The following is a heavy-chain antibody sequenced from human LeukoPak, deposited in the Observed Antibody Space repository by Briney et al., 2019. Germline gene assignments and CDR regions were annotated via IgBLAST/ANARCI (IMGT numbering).Heavy chain of an antibody. D-gene: IGHD6-19*01. Sequence: GGSLRLSCAASGFTFSSYAMHWVRQAPGKGLEWVAVISYDGSNKYYADSVKGRFTISRDNSKNTLYLQMNSLRAEDTAVYYCATFSGSGRAFDYWGQGTLVTVSS. CDR1: GFTFSSYA. CDR2: ISYDGSNK. CDR3: ATFSGSGRAFDY. V-gene: IGHV3-30-3*01. J-gene: IGHJ4*02.